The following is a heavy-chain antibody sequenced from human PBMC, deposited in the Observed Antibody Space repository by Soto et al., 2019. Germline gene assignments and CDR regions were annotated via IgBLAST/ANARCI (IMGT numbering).Heavy chain of an antibody. J-gene: IGHJ6*02. CDR1: GGSISSYY. D-gene: IGHD4-17*01. Sequence: PSETLSLTCTVSGGSISSYYWSWIRQPAGKGLEWIGRIYTSVSTNYNPSLKSRVTMSVDTSKNQFSLKLSSVTAADTAVYYCARGYGDYEGQFDYYYYGMDVWGQGTRVTVSS. V-gene: IGHV4-4*07. CDR2: IYTSVST. CDR3: ARGYGDYEGQFDYYYYGMDV.